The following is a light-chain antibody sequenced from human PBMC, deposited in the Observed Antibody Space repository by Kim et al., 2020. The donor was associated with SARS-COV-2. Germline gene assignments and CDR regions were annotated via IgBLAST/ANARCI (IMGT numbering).Light chain of an antibody. CDR3: QQYGSSSLT. J-gene: IGKJ4*01. CDR1: QSVSSSY. V-gene: IGKV3-20*01. Sequence: NVLTQSPGTLSLSPGERATLSCRASQSVSSSYLAWYQQKPGQAPRLLIYGASSRATGIPDRFSGSGSGTDFTLTISRLEPEDFAVYYCQQYGSSSLTFGGGTKVDIK. CDR2: GAS.